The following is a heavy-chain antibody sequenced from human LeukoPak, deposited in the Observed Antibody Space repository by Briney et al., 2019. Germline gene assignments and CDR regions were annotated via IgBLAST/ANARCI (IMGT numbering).Heavy chain of an antibody. D-gene: IGHD1-7*01. Sequence: PSETLSLTCAVSGYSITSGYYWGWIRQPPGKGLEWIGRIYASGSTNYHPSLKSRVTMSVDTSKNQFSLKLSSVTAADTAVYYCARNYAVRYFDLWGRGTLVTVSS. CDR1: GYSITSGYY. V-gene: IGHV4-38-2*01. CDR2: IYASGST. CDR3: ARNYAVRYFDL. J-gene: IGHJ2*01.